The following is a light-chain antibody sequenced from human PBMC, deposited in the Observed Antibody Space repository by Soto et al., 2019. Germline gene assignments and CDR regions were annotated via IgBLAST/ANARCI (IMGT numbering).Light chain of an antibody. J-gene: IGKJ4*01. CDR3: HQYYSWPLT. CDR1: QSVSSN. V-gene: IGKV3-15*01. Sequence: ERVMTQSPATLSVAPGERATLSCRASQSVSSNLAWYQQKPGQPPRLLIYAASTRATDIPDRFSGSGSGTEFTLTISSLQSEDFAVYYCHQYYSWPLTLGGGTKVDIK. CDR2: AAS.